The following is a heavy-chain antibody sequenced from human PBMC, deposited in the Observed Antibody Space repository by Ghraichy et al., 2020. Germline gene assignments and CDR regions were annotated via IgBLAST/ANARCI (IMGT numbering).Heavy chain of an antibody. Sequence: GGSLRLSCAASGFTFSSYEMNWVRQAPGKGLEWVSYISSSGSTIYYADSVKGRFTISRDNAKNSLYLQMNSLRAEDTAVYYCARAGKNWNYLFRYFDLWGRGTLVTVSS. J-gene: IGHJ2*01. V-gene: IGHV3-48*03. CDR1: GFTFSSYE. CDR3: ARAGKNWNYLFRYFDL. CDR2: ISSSGSTI. D-gene: IGHD1-7*01.